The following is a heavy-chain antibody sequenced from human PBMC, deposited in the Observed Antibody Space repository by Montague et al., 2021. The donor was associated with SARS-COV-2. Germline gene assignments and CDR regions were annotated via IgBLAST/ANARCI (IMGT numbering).Heavy chain of an antibody. V-gene: IGHV4-34*01. CDR2: INHRGTS. Sequence: SETLSLTCAVYGGSFNDNYWGWIRQPPGKGLEWIGEINHRGTSNYNPSLKSRVPISVDTSKNQFSLYLGSVTAADTAVYYCARGRQHFNMIVVVMTGGEYYFDYWGQGTLVTVSS. J-gene: IGHJ4*02. D-gene: IGHD3-22*01. CDR1: GGSFNDNY. CDR3: ARGRQHFNMIVVVMTGGEYYFDY.